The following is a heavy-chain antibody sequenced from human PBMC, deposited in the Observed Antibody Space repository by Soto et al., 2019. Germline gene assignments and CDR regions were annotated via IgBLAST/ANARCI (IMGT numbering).Heavy chain of an antibody. CDR3: ARDASRLGSYYYGMDV. CDR1: GFTFSSYE. J-gene: IGHJ6*02. V-gene: IGHV3-48*03. CDR2: ISSSVSTI. Sequence: PWGSLRLSCAASGFTFSSYEMNCVRQAPWRGLEWVSYISSSVSTIYYADSVKGRFTISRDNAKNSLYLQMNSLRAEDTAVYYCARDASRLGSYYYGMDVWGQGTTVTVSS. D-gene: IGHD7-27*01.